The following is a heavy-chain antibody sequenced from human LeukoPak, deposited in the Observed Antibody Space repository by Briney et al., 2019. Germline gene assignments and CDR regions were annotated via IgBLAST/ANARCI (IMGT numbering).Heavy chain of an antibody. V-gene: IGHV1-2*02. CDR3: AKFDQDWGTFDY. CDR2: IKPDSGDT. Sequence: ASVKVSCKASGYTFTGYYLHWVRQAPGQGLEWMGWIKPDSGDTHHVQKFQGRVTMTRDTSTTTAYMELSLRTDDTAVYYCAKFDQDWGTFDYWGQGTVVTVSS. D-gene: IGHD7-27*01. J-gene: IGHJ4*02. CDR1: GYTFTGYY.